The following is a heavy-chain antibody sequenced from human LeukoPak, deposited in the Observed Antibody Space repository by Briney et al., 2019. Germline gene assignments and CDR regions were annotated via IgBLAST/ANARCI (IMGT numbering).Heavy chain of an antibody. J-gene: IGHJ4*02. Sequence: GGSLRLSCAASGFTFSSYGMHWVRQAPGKGLEWVAVISYDGNNKYYVDSVKGRFTISRDNAKNSLYLQMNSLRAEDTAVYYCASGYSSRGFDYWGQGTLVTVSS. CDR1: GFTFSSYG. V-gene: IGHV3-30*03. D-gene: IGHD6-13*01. CDR2: ISYDGNNK. CDR3: ASGYSSRGFDY.